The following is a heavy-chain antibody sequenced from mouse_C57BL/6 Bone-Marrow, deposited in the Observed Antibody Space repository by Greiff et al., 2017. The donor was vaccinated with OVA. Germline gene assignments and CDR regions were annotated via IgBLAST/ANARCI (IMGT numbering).Heavy chain of an antibody. D-gene: IGHD1-1*01. CDR1: GYTFTEYT. Sequence: QVQLKQSGAELVKPGASVKLSCKASGYTFTEYTIHWVKQRSGQGLEWIGWFYPGSGSIKNNEKFKDKATLTADKSSSTVYMELSRLTSEDSAVYFCARHEDGVTTVVEDNYFEYGGKGTTLTVSS. J-gene: IGHJ2*01. CDR3: ARHEDGVTTVVEDNYFEY. V-gene: IGHV1-62-2*01. CDR2: FYPGSGSI.